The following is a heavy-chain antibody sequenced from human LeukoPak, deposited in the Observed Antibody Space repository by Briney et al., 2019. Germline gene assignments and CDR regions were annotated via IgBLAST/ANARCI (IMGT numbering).Heavy chain of an antibody. J-gene: IGHJ4*02. Sequence: ASVKVSCKASGYTFTGHYMYWVGQAPGQGLEWMGWINPNNGGTNYAQKFQGRVTMTRDTSISTAYMELSRLRSDDTAVYYCARGYALYSGRYIDFDYWGQGTLVTVSS. CDR2: INPNNGGT. CDR1: GYTFTGHY. V-gene: IGHV1-2*02. CDR3: ARGYALYSGRYIDFDY. D-gene: IGHD1-26*01.